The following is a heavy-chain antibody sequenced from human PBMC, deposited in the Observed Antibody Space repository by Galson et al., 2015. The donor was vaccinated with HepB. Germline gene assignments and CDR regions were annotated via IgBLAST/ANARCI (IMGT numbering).Heavy chain of an antibody. CDR3: ARDSVVAAAGMEWYFDL. CDR2: IYSGGST. D-gene: IGHD6-13*01. CDR1: GFTVSSNY. Sequence: SLRLSCAASGFTVSSNYMSWVRQAPGKGLEWVSVIYSGGSTYYADSVKGRFTISRDNSKNTLYLQMNSLRAEDTAVYYCARDSVVAAAGMEWYFDLWGRGTLVTVSS. V-gene: IGHV3-66*01. J-gene: IGHJ2*01.